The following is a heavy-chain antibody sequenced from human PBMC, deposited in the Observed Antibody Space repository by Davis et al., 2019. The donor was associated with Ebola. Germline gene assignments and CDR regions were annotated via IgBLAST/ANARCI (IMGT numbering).Heavy chain of an antibody. CDR2: IHYTGGL. D-gene: IGHD3-16*02. Sequence: PSETLSPTCNVSGAPTSNSIYHRGRCRMHPGKNLEWLCIIHYTGGLYYHPSLKSRLTHSIDTSKNQSSLNLHAVTAPDTVVYSCTRGVRLYDYFWSSYRSNWHDPWGQGSLVTVSS. CDR1: GAPTSNSIYH. CDR3: TRGVRLYDYFWSSYRSNWHDP. V-gene: IGHV4-39*07. J-gene: IGHJ5*02.